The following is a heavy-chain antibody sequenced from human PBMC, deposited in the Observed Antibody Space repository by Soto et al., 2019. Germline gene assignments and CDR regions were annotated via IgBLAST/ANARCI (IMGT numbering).Heavy chain of an antibody. CDR2: INHSGST. CDR3: ARTSRFAC. D-gene: IGHD6-6*01. CDR1: CGSFIGYY. V-gene: IGHV4-34*01. J-gene: IGHJ4*02. Sequence: QVQLQQWGAGLLKPSETLSLTCAVYCGSFIGYYWSWIRQPPGKGLEWIGEINHSGSTNYNPSLKSRVTMSVDTSKNQFSLKLSSVTAADTAVYYCARTSRFACWGQGTLVTVSS.